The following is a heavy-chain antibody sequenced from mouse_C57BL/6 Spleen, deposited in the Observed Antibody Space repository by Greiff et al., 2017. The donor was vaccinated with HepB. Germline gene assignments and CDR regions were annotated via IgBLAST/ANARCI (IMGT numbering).Heavy chain of an antibody. CDR1: GFTFSSYA. CDR3: TRETTVPYYAMDY. CDR2: ISSGGDYI. J-gene: IGHJ4*01. Sequence: EVKLMESGEGLVKPGGSLKLSCAASGFTFSSYAMSWVRQTPEKRLEWVAYISSGGDYIYYADTVKGRFTISRDNARNTLYLQMSSLKSEDTAMYYCTRETTVPYYAMDYWGQGTSVTVSS. D-gene: IGHD1-1*01. V-gene: IGHV5-9-1*02.